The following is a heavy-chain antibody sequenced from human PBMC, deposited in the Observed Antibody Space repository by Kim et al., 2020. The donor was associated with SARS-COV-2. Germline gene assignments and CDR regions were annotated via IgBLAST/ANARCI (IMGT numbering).Heavy chain of an antibody. D-gene: IGHD6-19*01. Sequence: GDSVKGRFTSSSDNAKNTLYLQMNSLRAEDTTVYYCARRQFTSGWYYFDYWGQGTLVTVSS. V-gene: IGHV3-74*01. CDR3: ARRQFTSGWYYFDY. J-gene: IGHJ4*02.